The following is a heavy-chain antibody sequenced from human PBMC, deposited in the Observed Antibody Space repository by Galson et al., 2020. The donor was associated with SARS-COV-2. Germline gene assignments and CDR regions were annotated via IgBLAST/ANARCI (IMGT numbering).Heavy chain of an antibody. Sequence: TLSLTCAVPDGSISGISYYWSWIRQPAGKGLEWTRRNHSSGSTTYNPSLKTRITITVDTSKNQFSLKLSSVTAADTAVYYCAAGPVAGTGEWGQGTLVTVSS. CDR3: AAGPVAGTGE. D-gene: IGHD6-19*01. V-gene: IGHV4-61*02. CDR1: DGSISGISYY. CDR2: NHSSGST. J-gene: IGHJ4*02.